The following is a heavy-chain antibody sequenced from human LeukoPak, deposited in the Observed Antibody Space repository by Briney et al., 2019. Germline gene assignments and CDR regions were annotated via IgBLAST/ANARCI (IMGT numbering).Heavy chain of an antibody. D-gene: IGHD6-13*01. Sequence: GGSLRLSCATSGFIVSNNYINWVRQAPGKGLEWVSVIYSGGSTYYADSVKGRFTISRDSSKNTLYLQMNSLRVEDTAVYYCARFPGIANVFYYGMDVWGQGTTVTVSS. CDR1: GFIVSNNY. V-gene: IGHV3-66*01. CDR2: IYSGGST. J-gene: IGHJ6*02. CDR3: ARFPGIANVFYYGMDV.